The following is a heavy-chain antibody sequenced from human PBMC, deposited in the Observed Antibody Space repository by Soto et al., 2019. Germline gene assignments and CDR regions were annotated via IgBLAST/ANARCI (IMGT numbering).Heavy chain of an antibody. CDR3: ARGQEGIVATH. J-gene: IGHJ4*02. Sequence: QVHLQQWGAGLLKPSETLSLTCTVNGGSLTGYYWSWIRQPPGKGLEWIGEVKDGGSTNYSPSLRGRDSRAGXTSKNHFSLRLNSVTAADTAVYFCARGQEGIVATHWDQGALVTVSS. CDR1: GGSLTGYY. D-gene: IGHD5-12*01. V-gene: IGHV4-34*01. CDR2: VKDGGST.